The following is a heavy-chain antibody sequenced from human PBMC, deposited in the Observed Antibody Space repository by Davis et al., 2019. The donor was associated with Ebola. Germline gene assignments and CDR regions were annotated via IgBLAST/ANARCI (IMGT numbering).Heavy chain of an antibody. CDR2: INKDGRGT. Sequence: PGGSLRLSCAASGFTFRSYWMHWVRQAPGKGLVWVSRINKDGRGTNYADSVKGRFTISRDNAKNTLYLQMNSLRAEDTAVYYCTRHVYGDFWYFDLWGRGTLVTVSS. V-gene: IGHV3-74*01. D-gene: IGHD4-17*01. J-gene: IGHJ2*01. CDR1: GFTFRSYW. CDR3: TRHVYGDFWYFDL.